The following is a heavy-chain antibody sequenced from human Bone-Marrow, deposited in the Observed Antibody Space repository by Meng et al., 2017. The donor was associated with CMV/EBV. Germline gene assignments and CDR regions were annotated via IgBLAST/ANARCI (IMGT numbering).Heavy chain of an antibody. CDR2: ISGSGGST. J-gene: IGHJ4*02. D-gene: IGHD3-3*01. CDR3: TKGVTIFGVVIGYYFDY. CDR1: GFTVSSNY. V-gene: IGHV3-23*01. Sequence: GESLKISCAASGFTVSSNYMSWVRQAPGKGLEWVSAISGSGGSTYYADSVKGRFTISRDNSKNTLYLQMNSLRAEDTAVYYCTKGVTIFGVVIGYYFDYWGQGTLVTVSS.